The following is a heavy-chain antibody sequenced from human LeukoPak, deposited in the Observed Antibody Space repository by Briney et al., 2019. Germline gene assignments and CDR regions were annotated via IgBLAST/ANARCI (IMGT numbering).Heavy chain of an antibody. Sequence: KTSETLSLTCTVSGGSISSYYWSWIRQPPGKGLEWIGYIYYSGNTNYNPSLKSRVTISVDTSKNQFSLKLSSVTAADTAVYYCARERGAVAFDYWGQGTLVTVSS. J-gene: IGHJ4*02. V-gene: IGHV4-59*01. CDR3: ARERGAVAFDY. CDR1: GGSISSYY. CDR2: IYYSGNT. D-gene: IGHD6-19*01.